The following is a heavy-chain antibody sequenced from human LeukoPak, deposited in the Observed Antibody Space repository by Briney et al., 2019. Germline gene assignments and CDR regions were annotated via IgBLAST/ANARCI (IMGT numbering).Heavy chain of an antibody. CDR1: GFTFTSYA. CDR3: ARDPHCGSISCQSYFDY. J-gene: IGHJ4*02. CDR2: ISSDGGAT. Sequence: GGSLRLSCAASGFTFTSYAMHWVRQAPGKGLEYVSAISSDGGATYYADSVKGRFIISRDNSKKTVHLQMDSLRGEDMAVYYCARDPHCGSISCQSYFDYWGQGTLVTVSS. D-gene: IGHD2-2*01. V-gene: IGHV3-64*02.